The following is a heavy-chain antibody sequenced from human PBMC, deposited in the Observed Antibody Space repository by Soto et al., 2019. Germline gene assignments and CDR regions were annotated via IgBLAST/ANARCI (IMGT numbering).Heavy chain of an antibody. CDR2: IKNKADGGTT. J-gene: IGHJ6*02. Sequence: GGSLRLSCAASGFTFNNAWMTWVRRAPGKGLEWIGRIKNKADGGTTDYAAPVKGRFTISRDDSKNMLYLQMHSLKTEDTAVYYCATVGYCGGDWCYASYYGMDVWGQGTTVTVS. CDR1: GFTFNNAW. D-gene: IGHD2-21*02. CDR3: ATVGYCGGDWCYASYYGMDV. V-gene: IGHV3-15*01.